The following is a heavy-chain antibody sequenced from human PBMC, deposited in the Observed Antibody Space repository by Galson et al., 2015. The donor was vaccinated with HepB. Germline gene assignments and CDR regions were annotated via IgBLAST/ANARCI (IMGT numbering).Heavy chain of an antibody. CDR3: ARFPRIPTRLYYYYYYMDV. CDR1: GYTFTSNA. Sequence: SVKVSCKASGYTFTSNAITWVRQAPGQGLEWMGWISAYNGNTNYAQKFQGRVTMTTDTSTNTVYMELRSLRSDDTAVYYCARFPRIPTRLYYYYYYMDVWGKGTTVTVSS. J-gene: IGHJ6*03. D-gene: IGHD2-15*01. CDR2: ISAYNGNT. V-gene: IGHV1-18*01.